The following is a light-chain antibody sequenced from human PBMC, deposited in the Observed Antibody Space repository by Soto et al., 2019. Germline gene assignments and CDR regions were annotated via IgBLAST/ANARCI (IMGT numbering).Light chain of an antibody. Sequence: KVMTQPTPTLSVSPGERATLSCRASQSFSDKLAWYQQKPGQAPRLLIYHASTRATGIPARFSGSGSGTEFTLTISSLQSEDFAVYYCQQYNNWPPWTSGQG. CDR3: QQYNNWPPWT. CDR1: QSFSDK. J-gene: IGKJ1*01. CDR2: HAS. V-gene: IGKV3-15*01.